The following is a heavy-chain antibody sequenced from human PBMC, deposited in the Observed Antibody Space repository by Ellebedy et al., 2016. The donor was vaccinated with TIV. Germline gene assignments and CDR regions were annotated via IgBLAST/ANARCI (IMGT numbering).Heavy chain of an antibody. Sequence: SETLSLXXSVSGDSISGSSSYYWGWVRQPPGKGLEWIGRIYYSGYTYYSPSLKGRVAMSVDTSNNQFSLKLSSVTAADTAVYYCARLPYKLNNSGTPPNYYSYYLDVWGKGTTVTVSS. D-gene: IGHD1/OR15-1a*01. CDR2: IYYSGYT. J-gene: IGHJ6*03. V-gene: IGHV4-39*01. CDR1: GDSISGSSSYY. CDR3: ARLPYKLNNSGTPPNYYSYYLDV.